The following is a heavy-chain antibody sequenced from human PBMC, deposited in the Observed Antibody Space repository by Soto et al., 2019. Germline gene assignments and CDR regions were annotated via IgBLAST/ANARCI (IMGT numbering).Heavy chain of an antibody. Sequence: SETLSLTCTVSGGSISSGGYYWSWIRQHPGKGLEWIGYIYYSGSTYHNPSLKSRVTISVDTSKNQFSLKLSSVTAADTAVYYCARDRSSTGIYYYYYYGMDVWGQGTTVTVSS. D-gene: IGHD6-6*01. V-gene: IGHV4-31*03. J-gene: IGHJ6*02. CDR2: IYYSGST. CDR1: GGSISSGGYY. CDR3: ARDRSSTGIYYYYYYGMDV.